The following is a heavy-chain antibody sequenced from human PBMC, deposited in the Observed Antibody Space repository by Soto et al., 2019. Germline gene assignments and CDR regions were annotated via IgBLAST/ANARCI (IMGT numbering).Heavy chain of an antibody. CDR3: ARTGGDFWSGYPAYSFDY. V-gene: IGHV4-59*08. Sequence: SETLYLTCTVSGGSISRSNWSWIRQPPGKGLEWIGYIYYSGSTNYNPSLKSRVTISVDTSKNQFSLKLSSVTAADTAVYYCARTGGDFWSGYPAYSFDYWGQGPLVTVSS. J-gene: IGHJ4*02. CDR2: IYYSGST. D-gene: IGHD3-3*01. CDR1: GGSISRSN.